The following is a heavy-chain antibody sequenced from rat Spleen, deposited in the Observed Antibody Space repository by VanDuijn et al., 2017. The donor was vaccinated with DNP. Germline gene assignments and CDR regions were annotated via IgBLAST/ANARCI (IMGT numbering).Heavy chain of an antibody. CDR2: IGSPAYAP. V-gene: IGHV5-22*01. Sequence: EVQLVESGGDLVQSGRSLKLSCAASGFTFSAYYVAWVRQAPAKGLEWVAYIGSPAYAPYYGDSVKGRFTISRDNAKSTLYLQMNSLRSEDMATYYCVRWNSGHFDYWGQGVMVTVSS. D-gene: IGHD4-3*01. CDR1: GFTFSAYY. CDR3: VRWNSGHFDY. J-gene: IGHJ2*01.